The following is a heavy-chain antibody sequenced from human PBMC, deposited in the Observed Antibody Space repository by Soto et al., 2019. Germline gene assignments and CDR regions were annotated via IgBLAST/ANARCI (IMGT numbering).Heavy chain of an antibody. D-gene: IGHD2-21*01. CDR1: GYSISSYY. J-gene: IGHJ6*02. CDR3: ARDLPFGDRGGDYYSPYAMVV. CDR2: ISTSGST. Sequence: SETLSLTCTVSGYSISSYYWNWIRQPAGKALEWIGRISTSGSTIFNPSLKSRVTMSVDTSQNQFSLKLSSVTAADTAAYYCARDLPFGDRGGDYYSPYAMVVWGPGTMVTVSS. V-gene: IGHV4-4*07.